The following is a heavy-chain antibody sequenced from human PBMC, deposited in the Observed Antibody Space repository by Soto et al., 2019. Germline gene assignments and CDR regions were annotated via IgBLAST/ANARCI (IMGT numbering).Heavy chain of an antibody. Sequence: TVAEGKMSDRGYCWNINSKSPGKGLEWIASIDYSGSTYSNKSLKSRVVISADTSKNLFSLKLRSVTAADTVLYFCARDGPYYYGLDVWGEGITVSGSS. J-gene: IGHJ6*01. CDR2: IDYSGST. V-gene: IGHV4-30-4*01. CDR1: EGKMSDRGYC. CDR3: ARDGPYYYGLDV.